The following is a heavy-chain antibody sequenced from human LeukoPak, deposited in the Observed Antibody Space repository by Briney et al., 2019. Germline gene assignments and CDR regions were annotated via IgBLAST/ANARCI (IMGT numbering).Heavy chain of an antibody. Sequence: GGSLRLSCAASGFTFSSYAMSWVRQAPGKGLEWVSAISGSGGSTYYADSVKGRFTISRDNSKNTLHLQMNSLRAEDTAVYYCAKMAGYCSSTSCYYGWFDPWGQGTLVTVSS. V-gene: IGHV3-23*01. CDR2: ISGSGGST. J-gene: IGHJ5*02. CDR3: AKMAGYCSSTSCYYGWFDP. CDR1: GFTFSSYA. D-gene: IGHD2-2*01.